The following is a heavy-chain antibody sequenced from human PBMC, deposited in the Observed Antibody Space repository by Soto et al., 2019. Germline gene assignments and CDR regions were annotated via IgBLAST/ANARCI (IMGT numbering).Heavy chain of an antibody. Sequence: SVKVSCKASGGTFSSYAISWVRQAPGQGLEWMGGIIPIFGTANYAQKFQGRVTITADESTSTAYMGLSSLRSEDTAVYYCARDLMVRGVLLDYYYGMDVWGRGTTVTVSS. CDR2: IIPIFGTA. J-gene: IGHJ6*02. CDR3: ARDLMVRGVLLDYYYGMDV. CDR1: GGTFSSYA. D-gene: IGHD3-10*01. V-gene: IGHV1-69*13.